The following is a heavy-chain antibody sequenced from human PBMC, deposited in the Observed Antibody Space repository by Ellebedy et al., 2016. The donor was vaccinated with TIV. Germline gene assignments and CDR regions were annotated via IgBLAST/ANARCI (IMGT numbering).Heavy chain of an antibody. J-gene: IGHJ6*02. CDR1: GFTFSSYS. V-gene: IGHV3-21*01. CDR3: ARADIVVVPAAMSYYYYGMDV. D-gene: IGHD2-2*01. Sequence: GGSLRLXXAASGFTFSSYSMNWVRQAPGKGLEWVSSISSSSSYIYYADSVKGRFTISRDNAKNSLYLQMNSLRAEDTAVYYCARADIVVVPAAMSYYYYGMDVWGQGTTVTVSS. CDR2: ISSSSSYI.